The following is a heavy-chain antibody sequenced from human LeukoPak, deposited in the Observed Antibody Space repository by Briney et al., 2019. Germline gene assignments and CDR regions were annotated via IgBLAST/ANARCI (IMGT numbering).Heavy chain of an antibody. CDR2: ISYSGNT. V-gene: IGHV4-39*07. Sequence: SETLSLTCTVSGGSVSSSSDSWGWIRQPPGKGLEWIGTISYSGNTNYNPSLKSRVTISVDTSKNQFSLKLSSVTAADTAVYYCARRPVEMATIGASWYFDYWGQGTLVTVSS. CDR3: ARRPVEMATIGASWYFDY. J-gene: IGHJ4*02. CDR1: GGSVSSSSDS. D-gene: IGHD5-24*01.